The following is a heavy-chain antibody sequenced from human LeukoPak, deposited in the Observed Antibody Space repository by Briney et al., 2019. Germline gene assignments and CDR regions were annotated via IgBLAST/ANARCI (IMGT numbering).Heavy chain of an antibody. Sequence: SETLSLTCNITADSITSGYWSWIRQSPGKRLEWIGYIYGIENTDYNPSLKSRVTLSLDTSKNQLSLKLTAVSAADTAVYYCAGRGQRYFRDWGQGTLVTVSS. CDR3: AGRGQRYFRD. CDR1: ADSITSGY. CDR2: IYGIENT. V-gene: IGHV4-59*08. J-gene: IGHJ1*01.